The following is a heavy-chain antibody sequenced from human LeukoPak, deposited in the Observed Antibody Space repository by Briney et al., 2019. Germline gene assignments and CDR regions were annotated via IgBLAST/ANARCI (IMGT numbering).Heavy chain of an antibody. J-gene: IGHJ5*02. D-gene: IGHD5-24*01. CDR3: ARGGDGYKSPWFDP. Sequence: ASVKVSCKASGYTFTGHYMQWVRQAPGQGLEWMGWINPDSGGTNYAQKFQGRVTMTRDTSISTAYMELNGLRSDDTAVYYCARGGDGYKSPWFDPWGQGTLVTVSS. V-gene: IGHV1-2*02. CDR2: INPDSGGT. CDR1: GYTFTGHY.